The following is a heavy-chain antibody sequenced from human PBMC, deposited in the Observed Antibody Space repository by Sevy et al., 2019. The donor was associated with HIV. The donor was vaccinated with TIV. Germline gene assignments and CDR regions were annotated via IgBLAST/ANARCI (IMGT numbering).Heavy chain of an antibody. CDR2: IYYSGST. J-gene: IGHJ4*02. Sequence: LSLTCTVSGGSISSGGYYWSWIRQHPGKGLEWIGYIYYSGSTYYNPSLKCRVTISVDTSKNQFSLKLSSVTAADTAVYYCARDTAMAVGGGYFDYWGQGTLVTVSS. CDR3: ARDTAMAVGGGYFDY. V-gene: IGHV4-31*03. CDR1: GGSISSGGYY. D-gene: IGHD5-18*01.